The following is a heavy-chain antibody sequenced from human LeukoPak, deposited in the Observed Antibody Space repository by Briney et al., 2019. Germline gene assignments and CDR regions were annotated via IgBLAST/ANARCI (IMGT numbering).Heavy chain of an antibody. D-gene: IGHD2-2*02. V-gene: IGHV4-34*01. Sequence: SETLSLTCAVYGGSFSGYYWSWIRRPPGKGLEWIGEINHSGSTNYNPSLKSRVTISVDTSKNQFSLKLSSVTAADTAVYYCARGRTHCSSTSCYKNQYYYYYMDVWGKGTTVTVSS. J-gene: IGHJ6*03. CDR3: ARGRTHCSSTSCYKNQYYYYYMDV. CDR2: INHSGST. CDR1: GGSFSGYY.